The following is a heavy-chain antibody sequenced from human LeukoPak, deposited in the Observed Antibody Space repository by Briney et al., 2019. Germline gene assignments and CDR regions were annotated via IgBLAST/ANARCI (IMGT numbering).Heavy chain of an antibody. CDR1: GFTFSSYN. V-gene: IGHV3-48*01. D-gene: IGHD6-13*01. J-gene: IGHJ4*02. Sequence: GGSLRLSCAASGFTFSSYNMNWVRQAPGKGLEWVSYISSSSSTIYYADSVKGRFTISRDNAKDSLYLQMNSLRAEDTAVYYCARDSKQPSDYWGQGTLVTVSS. CDR3: ARDSKQPSDY. CDR2: ISSSSSTI.